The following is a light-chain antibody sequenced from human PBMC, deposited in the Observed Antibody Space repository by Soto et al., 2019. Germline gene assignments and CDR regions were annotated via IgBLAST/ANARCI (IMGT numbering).Light chain of an antibody. CDR1: SSDVGGYNY. CDR3: SSYPTSNTRPIV. V-gene: IGLV2-14*03. J-gene: IGLJ1*01. Sequence: QSALTQPASVSGPPGQSITISCTGTSSDVGGYNYVSWYQHHPGKAPKLMIYDVSNRPSGVSNRFSGSKSGNTASLTISGLQPEDEADYYCSSYPTSNTRPIVFGTGTKVTVL. CDR2: DVS.